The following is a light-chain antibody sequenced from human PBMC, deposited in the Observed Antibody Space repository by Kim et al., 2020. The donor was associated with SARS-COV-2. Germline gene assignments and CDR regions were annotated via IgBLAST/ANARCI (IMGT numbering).Light chain of an antibody. V-gene: IGKV3-11*01. CDR1: QSVSSY. CDR3: QQRSNWPPI. Sequence: EIVLTQSPATLSLSPGERATLSCRASQSVSSYLAWYQQKPGQAPRLLIYDASNRATGIPARFSGSGSGTDFTLTISSLEPEDFAVYYCQQRSNWPPIFGQGTKLEI. CDR2: DAS. J-gene: IGKJ2*01.